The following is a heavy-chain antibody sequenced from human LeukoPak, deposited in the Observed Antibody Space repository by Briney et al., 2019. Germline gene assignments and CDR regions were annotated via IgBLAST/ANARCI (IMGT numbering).Heavy chain of an antibody. CDR2: ISGSGGST. J-gene: IGHJ5*02. D-gene: IGHD5-24*01. Sequence: GGSPRLSCAASGFTFSSYAMSWVRQAPGKGLEWVSAISGSGGSTYYADSVKGRFTISRDNSKNTLYLQMNSLRAEDTAVYYCAKGRDGYNSWWFDPWGQGTLVTVSS. CDR3: AKGRDGYNSWWFDP. V-gene: IGHV3-23*01. CDR1: GFTFSSYA.